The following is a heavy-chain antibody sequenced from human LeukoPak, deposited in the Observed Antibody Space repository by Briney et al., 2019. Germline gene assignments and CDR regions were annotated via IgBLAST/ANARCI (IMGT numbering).Heavy chain of an antibody. CDR2: ISWSSGSI. CDR3: PNFCRGYDYGGFDY. CDR1: GFTYDDYA. D-gene: IGHD5-12*01. V-gene: IGHV3-9*01. J-gene: IGHJ4*02. Sequence: GGSLRLSCAASGFTYDDYAMHGVRDAPGKGLEGVSGISWSSGSIVSADSVKGRFTISRDNAENSLYLQVNSLRGEDTALYHCPNFCRGYDYGGFDYWGQGTLVIVSS.